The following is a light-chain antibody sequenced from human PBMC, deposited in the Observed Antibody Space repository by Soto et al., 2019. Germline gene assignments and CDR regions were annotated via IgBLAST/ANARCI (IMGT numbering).Light chain of an antibody. CDR2: GAS. Sequence: DIALTQSPGTLSLSPGEKATLSCRASQSISSSYLAWYQQKPGQAPRLPIYGASSRATGIPDRFSGSGSGTDFTLTISRLEPEDFAVYYCQQYDSSPLTFGQGTKVDIK. CDR3: QQYDSSPLT. V-gene: IGKV3-20*01. J-gene: IGKJ1*01. CDR1: QSISSSY.